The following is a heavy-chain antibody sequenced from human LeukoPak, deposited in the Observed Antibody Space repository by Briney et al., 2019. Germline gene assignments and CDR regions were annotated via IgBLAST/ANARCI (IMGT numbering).Heavy chain of an antibody. CDR1: GFSLSTSGVG. CDR2: IYWNDDK. V-gene: IGHV2-5*01. D-gene: IGHD1-14*01. CDR3: AHTQRARTSDY. Sequence: GPTLVKPTQTLTLTCTFSGFSLSTSGVGVGWIRQPPGKALEWLALIYWNDDKRYSPSLKSRLTITKDTSKNQVVLTMTNMGPVDTATYYCAHTQRARTSDYWGQGTLVTVSS. J-gene: IGHJ4*02.